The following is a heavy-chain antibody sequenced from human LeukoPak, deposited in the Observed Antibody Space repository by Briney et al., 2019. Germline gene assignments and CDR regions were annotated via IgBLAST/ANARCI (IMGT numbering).Heavy chain of an antibody. J-gene: IGHJ4*02. CDR1: GFTFSSYA. Sequence: GGSLRLSCAASGFTFSSYAMSWVRQAPGKGLEWVSSVSGRGDTTYYADSVKGRFTISRDNSKNTLYLQMNSLRVEDTAVYYCAKDASTIVEAIAQPDCWGQGTLVTVSS. CDR3: AKDASTIVEAIAQPDC. CDR2: VSGRGDTT. D-gene: IGHD2-21*01. V-gene: IGHV3-23*01.